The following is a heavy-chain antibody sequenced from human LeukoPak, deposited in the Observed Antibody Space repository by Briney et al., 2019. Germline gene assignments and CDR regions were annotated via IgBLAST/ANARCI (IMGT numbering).Heavy chain of an antibody. CDR3: ARRQSIAAGLDP. Sequence: PSETLSLTCTVSGGSISSYYWSWIRQPPGKGLEWIGYIYYSGSTNYNPSLKSRVTISVDTSKNQFSLKLSSVTAADTAVYYCARRQSIAAGLDPWGQGTLVTVSS. CDR1: GGSISSYY. CDR2: IYYSGST. V-gene: IGHV4-59*08. D-gene: IGHD6-13*01. J-gene: IGHJ5*02.